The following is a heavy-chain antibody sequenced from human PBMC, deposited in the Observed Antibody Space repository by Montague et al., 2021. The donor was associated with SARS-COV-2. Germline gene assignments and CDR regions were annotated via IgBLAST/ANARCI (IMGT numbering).Heavy chain of an antibody. CDR2: INHSGSI. CDR1: SGSFSDYY. Sequence: SETLSLTCAVYSGSFSDYYWTWIRQPPGKGLEWIGEINHSGSINYNPSLKRRVSISVGTSKNQFSLKLTSVTAADTAVYYCARGAPTITMIVVVFTGAGWYFDLWGRGTLVTVSS. CDR3: ARGAPTITMIVVVFTGAGWYFDL. D-gene: IGHD3-22*01. J-gene: IGHJ2*01. V-gene: IGHV4-34*01.